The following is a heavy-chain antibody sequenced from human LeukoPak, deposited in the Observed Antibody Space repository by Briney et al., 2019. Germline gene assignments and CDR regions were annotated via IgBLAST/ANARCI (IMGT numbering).Heavy chain of an antibody. CDR3: ARRMTTGEAFDI. CDR2: KSYDGRNR. D-gene: IGHD4-17*01. V-gene: IGHV3-30*04. J-gene: IGHJ3*02. Sequence: QPGGSPRLSCAASRLTFNNYASHWVRQAPGKWLEGLEVKSYDGRNRFYAYSVKGRFTISRDNSKNTLFLQMNSLRTEDTAVYYCARRMTTGEAFDIWGQGTMVTVPS. CDR1: RLTFNNYA.